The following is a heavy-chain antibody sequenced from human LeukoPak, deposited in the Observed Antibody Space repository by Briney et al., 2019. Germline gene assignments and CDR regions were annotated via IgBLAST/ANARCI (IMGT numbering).Heavy chain of an antibody. V-gene: IGHV1-46*01. CDR3: ARDNWSHYFDY. J-gene: IGHJ4*02. CDR1: GYTFTSYY. D-gene: IGHD1-1*01. CDR2: IDPSGGSK. Sequence: ASVEVSCKTSGYTFTSYYMHWVRQAPGQGLEWMGIIDPSGGSKSYAQKFQGRVTMTRDTSTSTFYMELSSLRSEDTAVYYCARDNWSHYFDYWGQGTLVTVSS.